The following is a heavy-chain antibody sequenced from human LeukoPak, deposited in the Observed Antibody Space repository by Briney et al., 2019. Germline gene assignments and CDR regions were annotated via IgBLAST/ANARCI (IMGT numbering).Heavy chain of an antibody. D-gene: IGHD6-19*01. Sequence: GASVKVSCKASGYTFTSYGISWVRQAPGQGLEWMGWISAYNGNTNYAQKLQGRVTMTTDTSTSTAYMELRSLRSDDTAVYYCARLEVGAVAGTAFDYWGQGTLVTVSS. CDR2: ISAYNGNT. V-gene: IGHV1-18*04. CDR3: ARLEVGAVAGTAFDY. J-gene: IGHJ4*02. CDR1: GYTFTSYG.